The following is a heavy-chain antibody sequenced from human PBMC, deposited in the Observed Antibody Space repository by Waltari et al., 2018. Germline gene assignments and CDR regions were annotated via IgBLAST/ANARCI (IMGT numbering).Heavy chain of an antibody. V-gene: IGHV4-34*01. J-gene: IGHJ4*02. CDR3: ARDTMYYYDSSGYPTFDY. Sequence: QVQLQQWGAGLLKPSETLSLTCAVYGGSFSGYYWSWIRQPPGQGLEWIGEINHSGSTNYNPSLKSRVTISVDTSKNQFSLKLSSVTAADTAVYYCARDTMYYYDSSGYPTFDYWGQGTLVTVSS. CDR2: INHSGST. D-gene: IGHD3-22*01. CDR1: GGSFSGYY.